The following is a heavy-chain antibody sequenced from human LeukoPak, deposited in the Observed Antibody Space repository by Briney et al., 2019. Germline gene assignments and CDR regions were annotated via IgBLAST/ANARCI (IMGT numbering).Heavy chain of an antibody. J-gene: IGHJ4*02. CDR1: GYTFTNYG. D-gene: IGHD2-21*02. CDR3: AREWEGGVCGGDCRPLDY. CDR2: ISAYNGNT. Sequence: GASVKVSCETSGYTFTNYGISWVRQAPGQGLEWMGWISAYNGNTNYAQKLQGRVTMTTDTSTSTAYMELRSLRSDDTAVYYCAREWEGGVCGGDCRPLDYWGQGTLVTVSS. V-gene: IGHV1-18*01.